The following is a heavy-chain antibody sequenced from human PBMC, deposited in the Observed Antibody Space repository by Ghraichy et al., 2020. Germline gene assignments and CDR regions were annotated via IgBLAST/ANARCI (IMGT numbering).Heavy chain of an antibody. V-gene: IGHV4-39*02. CDR3: ARRLSAGYGPRYSYFDF. CDR1: GGSIGSGTYY. D-gene: IGHD5-18*01. J-gene: IGHJ4*02. Sequence: SETLSLTCTISGGSIGSGTYYWGWLRQSPGKGMEWIGSLYYSDGTHYNPSLKIRVDIYVDTSKNHFSLKLTSVTAADTAVYFCARRLSAGYGPRYSYFDFWGQGILVTVSS. CDR2: LYYSDGT.